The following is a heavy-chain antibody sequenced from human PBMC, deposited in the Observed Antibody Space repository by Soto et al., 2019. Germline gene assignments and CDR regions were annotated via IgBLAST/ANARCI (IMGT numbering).Heavy chain of an antibody. D-gene: IGHD6-19*01. V-gene: IGHV1-8*01. Sequence: QVRLVQSGAEVKKPGASVRVSCKAFGYSFTSYDINWVRLATGEGLEWMGWMNPGSGNVGYADKFYGKVTMTRDTSINTAYLDLSDLTPDDTAVYYCARGRGIGWKPNIWGRGTLVTVSS. CDR1: GYSFTSYD. CDR3: ARGRGIGWKPNI. CDR2: MNPGSGNV. J-gene: IGHJ2*01.